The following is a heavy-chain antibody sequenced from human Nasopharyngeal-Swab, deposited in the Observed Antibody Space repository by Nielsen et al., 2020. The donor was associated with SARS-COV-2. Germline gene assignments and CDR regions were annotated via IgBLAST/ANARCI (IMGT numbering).Heavy chain of an antibody. D-gene: IGHD5-18*01. CDR2: INSDGSST. Sequence: GGSLRLSCAASGFTFSSYWMHWVRQAPGKGLVWVSRINSDGSSTSYADSVKGRFTISRDNAKNTLYLQMNSLRAEDTAVYYCARVPGYSYGFGYWGQGTLGTVSS. CDR3: ARVPGYSYGFGY. V-gene: IGHV3-74*01. J-gene: IGHJ4*02. CDR1: GFTFSSYW.